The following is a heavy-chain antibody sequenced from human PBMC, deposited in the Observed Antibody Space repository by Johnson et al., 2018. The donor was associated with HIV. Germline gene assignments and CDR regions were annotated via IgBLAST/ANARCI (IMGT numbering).Heavy chain of an antibody. D-gene: IGHD3-9*01. CDR3: ARGLRYFDWFDAFDI. J-gene: IGHJ3*02. V-gene: IGHV3-9*01. CDR2: ISWNSGSI. Sequence: VSGISWNSGSIGYADSVKGRFTISRDNAKNSLYLQMNSLRAGDTAVYYCARGLRYFDWFDAFDIWGQGTMVTVSS.